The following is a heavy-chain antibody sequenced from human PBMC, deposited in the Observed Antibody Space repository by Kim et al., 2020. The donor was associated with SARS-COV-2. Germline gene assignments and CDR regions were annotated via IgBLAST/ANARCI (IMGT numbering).Heavy chain of an antibody. CDR3: TRWGRGEYFGMDV. CDR1: GFIFNHFA. V-gene: IGHV3-33*01. D-gene: IGHD3-16*01. CDR2: IWSDGSKK. J-gene: IGHJ6*02. Sequence: GGSLRLSCAASGFIFNHFALHWVRQAPGKGLEWVSSIWSDGSKKLYTDSVKGRFTISRDDSKNTVYLQMNSLRAEDTAMYYCTRWGRGEYFGMDVWGQGTTVTVSS.